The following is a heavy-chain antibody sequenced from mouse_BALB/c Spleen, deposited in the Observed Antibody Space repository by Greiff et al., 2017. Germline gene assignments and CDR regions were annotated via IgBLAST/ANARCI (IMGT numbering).Heavy chain of an antibody. CDR2: ISSGGST. CDR1: GFPFSSYA. D-gene: IGHD1-2*01. V-gene: IGHV5-6-5*01. J-gene: IGHJ2*01. CDR3: ARGQLLRPDY. Sequence: EVMLVESGGGLVKPGGSLKLSFAASGFPFSSYAMSWVPQTPEKRLEWVASISSGGSTYYPDSVKGRFTISRDNARNILYLQMSSLRSEDTAMYYCARGQLLRPDYWGQGTTLTVSS.